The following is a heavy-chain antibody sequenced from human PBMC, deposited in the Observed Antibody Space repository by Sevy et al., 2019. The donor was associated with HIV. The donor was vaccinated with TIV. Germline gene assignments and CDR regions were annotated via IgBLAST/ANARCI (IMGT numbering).Heavy chain of an antibody. Sequence: GGSLRLSCAASGFTFSSYSMNWVRQAPGKGLEWVSYIISSSSTIYYADSGKGRFTISRDNAKNSLYLQMNSLRAEDTAVYYCARDRTTVPYYGMDVWGQGTTVTVSS. V-gene: IGHV3-48*01. J-gene: IGHJ6*02. CDR3: ARDRTTVPYYGMDV. CDR2: IISSSSTI. CDR1: GFTFSSYS. D-gene: IGHD4-4*01.